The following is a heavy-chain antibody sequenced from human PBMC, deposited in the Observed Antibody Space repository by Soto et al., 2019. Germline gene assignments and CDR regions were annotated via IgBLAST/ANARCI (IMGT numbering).Heavy chain of an antibody. CDR3: VRLASSIAARPIDY. Sequence: PGESLKISCKGSGYSFTSYWLIRVRQMPGKGLEWMGRIDRSDSYTSNSPSFQGHDTISADRSINTAYLQWSSLKASDTAMYYCVRLASSIAARPIDYWGQGTLVTVSS. CDR1: GYSFTSYW. J-gene: IGHJ4*02. V-gene: IGHV5-10-1*01. D-gene: IGHD6-6*01. CDR2: IDRSDSYT.